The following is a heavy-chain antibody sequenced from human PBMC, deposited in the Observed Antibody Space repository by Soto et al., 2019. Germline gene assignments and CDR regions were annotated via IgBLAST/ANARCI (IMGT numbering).Heavy chain of an antibody. J-gene: IGHJ4*02. CDR2: IYPGDSDT. CDR3: ARHGRVGATQSSFDY. D-gene: IGHD1-26*01. CDR1: GYSFTSYW. V-gene: IGHV5-51*01. Sequence: GESLKISCKGSGYSFTSYWIGWVRQMPGKGLEWMGIIYPGDSDTRYSPSFQGQVTISVDKSISSAYLQWNSLKASDTAMYYCARHGRVGATQSSFDYWGQGTLVTVFS.